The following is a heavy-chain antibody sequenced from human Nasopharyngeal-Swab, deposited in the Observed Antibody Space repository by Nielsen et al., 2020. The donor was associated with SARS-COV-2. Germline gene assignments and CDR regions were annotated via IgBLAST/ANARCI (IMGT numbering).Heavy chain of an antibody. D-gene: IGHD2-15*01. CDR2: IRSKGNNYAT. J-gene: IGHJ4*02. CDR1: GFTFSDSA. V-gene: IGHV3-73*01. CDR3: TRCGGGCYSGRDY. Sequence: GGSLRLSCAASGFTFSDSAIHRVRQASGEGLEWVARIRSKGNNYATAYSASVKGRFIIFRDDPTNTAYLQMNSLKTEDTAMYYCTRCGGGCYSGRDYWGQGTLVTVSS.